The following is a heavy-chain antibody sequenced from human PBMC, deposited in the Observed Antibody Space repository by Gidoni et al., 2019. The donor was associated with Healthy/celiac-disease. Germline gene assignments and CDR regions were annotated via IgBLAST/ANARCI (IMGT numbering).Heavy chain of an antibody. V-gene: IGHV4-39*01. CDR2: IYYSGST. J-gene: IGHJ4*02. D-gene: IGHD3-22*01. Sequence: QLQLQESGPGLVKPSETLSLTCTVSGGSISSSSYYWGWIRQPPGKGLEWIGSIYYSGSTYYNPSLKSRVTISVDTSKNQFSLKLSSVTAADTAVYYCARQTPDSSGSDYWGQGTLVTVSS. CDR3: ARQTPDSSGSDY. CDR1: GGSISSSSYY.